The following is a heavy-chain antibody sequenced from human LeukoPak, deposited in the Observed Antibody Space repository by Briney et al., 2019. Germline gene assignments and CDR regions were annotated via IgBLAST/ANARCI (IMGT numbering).Heavy chain of an antibody. J-gene: IGHJ4*02. CDR1: GFTFSNYS. Sequence: GGSLRLSCAASGFTFSNYSPTWVRQAPGKGLEWVSCISSTSSGIYYADSVKGRFTISRDNAKNALYLQMNSLRAEDTAVYFCVKGMRLFDYWGQGTLVTVSS. D-gene: IGHD3-16*01. CDR2: ISSTSSGI. V-gene: IGHV3-48*04. CDR3: VKGMRLFDY.